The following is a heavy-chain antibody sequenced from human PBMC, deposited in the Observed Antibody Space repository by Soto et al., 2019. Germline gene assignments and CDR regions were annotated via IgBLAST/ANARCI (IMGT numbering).Heavy chain of an antibody. CDR2: ISYDGSNQ. V-gene: IGHV3-30*18. Sequence: RAVKGSCVDSGFSCNIYGMHWVRQAPDKGLEWVALISYDGSNQYYADSVKGRFTISRDNSKNTLFLQMNSLRADDTAVYYCAKDQASGQGSFDSWGQGTLVTVSS. CDR1: GFSCNIYG. J-gene: IGHJ4*02. CDR3: AKDQASGQGSFDS.